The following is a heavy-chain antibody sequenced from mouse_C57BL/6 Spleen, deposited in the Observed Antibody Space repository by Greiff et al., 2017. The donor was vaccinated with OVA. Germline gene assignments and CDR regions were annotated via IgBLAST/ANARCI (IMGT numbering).Heavy chain of an antibody. V-gene: IGHV1-19*01. D-gene: IGHD4-1*01. CDR2: INPYNGGT. CDR3: SRSWERYYAMDD. J-gene: IGHJ4*01. Sequence: VQLQQSGPVLVKPGASVKMSCKASGYTFTDYYMNWVKQSHGKSLEWIGVINPYNGGTSYNQKFKGKATLTVDTSSSTAYMELNSLTSEDSAVYDCSRSWERYYAMDDWGKGTSVTVSS. CDR1: GYTFTDYY.